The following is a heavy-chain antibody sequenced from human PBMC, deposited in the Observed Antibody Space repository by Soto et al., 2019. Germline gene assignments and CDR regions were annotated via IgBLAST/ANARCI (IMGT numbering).Heavy chain of an antibody. CDR2: IKSISDGGTT. Sequence: EVQLVESGGDLVKPGGSLRVSCAASKFIFNNTWMNWVRQAPGKGLEWVGRIKSISDGGTTDYAAPVKGRFTISRDESTHTLYLQMSSLKTEDTAVYYGTTDRTLILSFGDLSSERFYYHGMDVWGQGTTVIVSS. CDR3: TTDRTLILSFGDLSSERFYYHGMDV. CDR1: KFIFNNTW. D-gene: IGHD3-10*01. J-gene: IGHJ6*02. V-gene: IGHV3-15*01.